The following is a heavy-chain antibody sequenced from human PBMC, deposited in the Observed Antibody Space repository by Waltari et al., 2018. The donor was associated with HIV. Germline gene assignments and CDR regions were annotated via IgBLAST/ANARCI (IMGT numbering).Heavy chain of an antibody. D-gene: IGHD2-21*02. CDR3: ARQVTFYDAFYV. Sequence: QVQMVQSGAEVKKPGASVKVSCKTSGFSLTGYYIHWVRQAPGQGLEWMGWMYSSTGDTSCGLQCEGSVTITRDTSMRAPYMELRTLRSDDTALYYCARQVTFYDAFYVWGQGTVVTVSS. CDR1: GFSLTGYY. V-gene: IGHV1-2*02. CDR2: MYSSTGDT. J-gene: IGHJ3*01.